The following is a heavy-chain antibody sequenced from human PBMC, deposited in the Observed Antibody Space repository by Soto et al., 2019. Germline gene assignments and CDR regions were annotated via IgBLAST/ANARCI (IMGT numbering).Heavy chain of an antibody. Sequence: SQTLSLTCAISGDSVSSTGAAWNWIRQSPSRGLEWLGRTYYRSKWYNDYAASVQSRITINPDTSRNQFSLQLNSVTPEDTAVYYCARVGCSGGTCLDGLDVWGQGTKVTVYS. CDR3: ARVGCSGGTCLDGLDV. CDR2: TYYRSKWYN. V-gene: IGHV6-1*01. J-gene: IGHJ6*02. CDR1: GDSVSSTGAA. D-gene: IGHD2-15*01.